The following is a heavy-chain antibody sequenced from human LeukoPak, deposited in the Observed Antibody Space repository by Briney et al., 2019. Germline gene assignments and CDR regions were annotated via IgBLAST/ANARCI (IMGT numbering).Heavy chain of an antibody. CDR2: ISGSAGST. Sequence: GGSLRLSYAASGFTFSSYAMSWVRQAPGKGLEWVSAISGSAGSTYYADSVKGRFTISRDNSKNTLYLQMNSLRAEDTAVYYCAKDGSGSTFDYWGQGTLVTVSS. J-gene: IGHJ4*02. CDR1: GFTFSSYA. V-gene: IGHV3-23*01. D-gene: IGHD3-10*01. CDR3: AKDGSGSTFDY.